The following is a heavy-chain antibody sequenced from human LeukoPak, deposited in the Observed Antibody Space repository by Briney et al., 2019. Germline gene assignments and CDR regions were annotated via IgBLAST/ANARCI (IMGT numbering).Heavy chain of an antibody. CDR3: TREVLIVVEPASNTIDF. CDR1: GFPFNAYW. Sequence: PGGSLRLSCAASGFPFNAYWMTWVRQAPGKGLEWVSAISKSGTYIKYADSVKGRFTVSRDNAKNSLFLQMNSLRVEDTALYFCTREVLIVVEPASNTIDFWGQGTRVTVSS. CDR2: ISKSGTYI. J-gene: IGHJ4*02. D-gene: IGHD2-2*01. V-gene: IGHV3-21*01.